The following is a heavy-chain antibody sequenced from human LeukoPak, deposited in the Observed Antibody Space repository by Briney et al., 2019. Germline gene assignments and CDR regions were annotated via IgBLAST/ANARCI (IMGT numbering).Heavy chain of an antibody. CDR3: AKMTPTVDDY. V-gene: IGHV3-30*04. D-gene: IGHD7-27*01. J-gene: IGHJ4*02. CDR1: GFTFSSYA. Sequence: GRSLRLSCAASGFTFSSYALHWVRQAPGKGLEWVAVISYDGSNKYYADSVKGRFTISRDNSKNTLYLQMNSLRAEDTAVYYCAKMTPTVDDYWGQGTLVTVSS. CDR2: ISYDGSNK.